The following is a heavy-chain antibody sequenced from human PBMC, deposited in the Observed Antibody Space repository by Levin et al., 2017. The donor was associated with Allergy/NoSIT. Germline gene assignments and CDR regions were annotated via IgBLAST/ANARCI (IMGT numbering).Heavy chain of an antibody. CDR1: GFTFSSYG. Sequence: GESLKISCAASGFTFSSYGMQWVRQAPGKGLEWVAVISYDGNTKFYADSVKGRFTISRDNSKNTLDLQMNSLRAEDTAVYYCAKETIPVGGPNYFDYWGQGTLVTVSS. D-gene: IGHD6-19*01. J-gene: IGHJ4*02. V-gene: IGHV3-30*18. CDR2: ISYDGNTK. CDR3: AKETIPVGGPNYFDY.